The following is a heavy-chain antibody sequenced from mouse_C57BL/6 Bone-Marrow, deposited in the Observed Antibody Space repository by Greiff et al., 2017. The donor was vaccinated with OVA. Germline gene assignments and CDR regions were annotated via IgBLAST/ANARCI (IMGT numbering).Heavy chain of an antibody. Sequence: VQLQQSGPELVKPGASVKISFKASGYSFTGYFMNWVMQSHGQSLEWIGRINPYNGDTFYNQKFKGKATLTVDKSSSTAHMELRSLTSEDSAVYECARRGDYYGSSYLDYWGQGTTLTVSS. CDR3: ARRGDYYGSSYLDY. V-gene: IGHV1-20*01. CDR2: INPYNGDT. CDR1: GYSFTGYF. D-gene: IGHD1-1*01. J-gene: IGHJ2*01.